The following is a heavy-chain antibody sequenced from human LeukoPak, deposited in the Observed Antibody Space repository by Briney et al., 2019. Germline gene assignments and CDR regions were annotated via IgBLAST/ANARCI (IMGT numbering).Heavy chain of an antibody. D-gene: IGHD5-24*01. J-gene: IGHJ4*02. V-gene: IGHV4-39*07. Sequence: SETLSLTCTVSGGSISGSNYYWGWIRQPPGKGLEWIGSIFYTGSSYYNPSLKSRVTLSVDTSKDQFSLKLSSVTAADTAVYYCARDGYNTPGYWGQGTLVTVSS. CDR1: GGSISGSNYY. CDR3: ARDGYNTPGY. CDR2: IFYTGSS.